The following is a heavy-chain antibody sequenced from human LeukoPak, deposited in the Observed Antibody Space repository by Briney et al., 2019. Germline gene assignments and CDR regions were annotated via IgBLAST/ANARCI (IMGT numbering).Heavy chain of an antibody. Sequence: KPSETLSLTCAVSGYSISSGYYWGWIRQPPGTGLEWIGSIYHSGSTYYNPSLKSRVTISVDTSKTQFSLKLSSVTAADTAVYYCASSPTYYCSSTSCYQNAFDIWGQGTMVTVSS. J-gene: IGHJ3*02. CDR1: GYSISSGYY. D-gene: IGHD2-2*01. CDR3: ASSPTYYCSSTSCYQNAFDI. CDR2: IYHSGST. V-gene: IGHV4-38-2*01.